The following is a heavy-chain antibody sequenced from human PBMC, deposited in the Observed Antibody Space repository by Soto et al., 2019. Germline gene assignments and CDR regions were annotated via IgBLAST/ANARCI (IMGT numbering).Heavy chain of an antibody. CDR3: ARDGCSSTSCPPLRYGMDV. J-gene: IGHJ6*02. CDR2: IWYDGSNK. Sequence: GGSLRLSCAASGFTFSSYGMYWVRQAPGKGLEWVAVIWYDGSNKYYADSVKGRFTISRDNSKNTLYLQMNSLRAEDTAVYYCARDGCSSTSCPPLRYGMDVWGQGTTVTVSS. CDR1: GFTFSSYG. D-gene: IGHD2-2*01. V-gene: IGHV3-33*01.